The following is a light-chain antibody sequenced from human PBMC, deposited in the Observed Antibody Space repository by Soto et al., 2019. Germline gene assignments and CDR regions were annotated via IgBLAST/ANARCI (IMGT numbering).Light chain of an antibody. V-gene: IGLV4-69*01. J-gene: IGLJ2*01. CDR2: LNSDGSH. CDR3: QTWGTGIQV. Sequence: QSVLTQSPSASASLGASVKLTCTLSSGHSSYAIAWHQQQPEKGPRYLMKLNSDGSHSKGDGIPDRFSGSSSGAERYLTISSLQSEDGAAYYFQTWGTGIQVFGGATTLTVL. CDR1: SGHSSYA.